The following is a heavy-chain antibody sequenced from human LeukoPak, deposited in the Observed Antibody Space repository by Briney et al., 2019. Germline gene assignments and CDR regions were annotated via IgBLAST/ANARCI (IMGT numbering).Heavy chain of an antibody. CDR2: INHSGST. D-gene: IGHD2/OR15-2a*01. CDR1: GGSFSGYY. J-gene: IGHJ4*02. Sequence: SETLSLTCAVYGGSFSGYYWSWIRQPPGKGLEWIGEINHSGSTNYNPSLKSRVTISVDTSKNQFSLKLSSVTAADTAVYYCARDPGVIKSNYFDYWGQGTLVTVSS. V-gene: IGHV4-34*01. CDR3: ARDPGVIKSNYFDY.